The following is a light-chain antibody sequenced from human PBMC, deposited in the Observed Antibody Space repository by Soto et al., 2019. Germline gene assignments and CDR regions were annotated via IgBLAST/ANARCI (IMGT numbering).Light chain of an antibody. CDR1: QSISSTY. J-gene: IGKJ2*01. Sequence: SVLTQSPDTLSLSPGERATLSCRTSQSISSTYLAWYQQRPGQAPRLLIYAASSRATGIPHRFSGSGSGTDFTLTISRLEPEDFAVYYCQHYFGSLFTFGQGTKLEIK. V-gene: IGKV3-20*01. CDR2: AAS. CDR3: QHYFGSLFT.